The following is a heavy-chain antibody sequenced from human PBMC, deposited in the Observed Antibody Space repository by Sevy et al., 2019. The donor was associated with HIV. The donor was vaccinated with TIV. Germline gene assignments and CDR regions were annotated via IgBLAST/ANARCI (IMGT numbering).Heavy chain of an antibody. CDR3: ARHAEHYYDSSGYSDAFDI. CDR1: GYSFTSYW. Sequence: GESLKSSCKGSGYSFTSYWLGWVRQMPGKGLEWMGIIYPGDSDTRYSPSFQGQVTISADKSISTAYLQWSSLKASDTAMYYCARHAEHYYDSSGYSDAFDIWGQGTMVTVSS. D-gene: IGHD3-22*01. CDR2: IYPGDSDT. V-gene: IGHV5-51*01. J-gene: IGHJ3*02.